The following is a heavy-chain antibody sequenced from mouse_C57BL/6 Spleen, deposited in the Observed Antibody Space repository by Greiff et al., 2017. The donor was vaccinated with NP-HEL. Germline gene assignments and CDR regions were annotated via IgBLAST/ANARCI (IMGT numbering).Heavy chain of an antibody. CDR3: ARKDYYGSSYWYFDV. J-gene: IGHJ1*03. CDR2: INPYNGGT. CDR1: GYTFTDYY. D-gene: IGHD1-1*01. V-gene: IGHV1-19*01. Sequence: VQLKQSGPVLVKPGASVKMSCKASGYTFTDYYMNWVKQSHGKSLEWIGVINPYNGGTSYNQKFKGKATLTVDKSSSTAYMELNSLTSEDSAVYYCARKDYYGSSYWYFDVWGTGTTVTVSS.